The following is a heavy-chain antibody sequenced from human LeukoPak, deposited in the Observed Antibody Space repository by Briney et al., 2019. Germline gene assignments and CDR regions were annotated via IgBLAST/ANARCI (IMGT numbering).Heavy chain of an antibody. D-gene: IGHD2-21*02. V-gene: IGHV3-23*01. CDR3: AKNLVVTAALDAFDI. CDR1: GFTFSSYA. CDR2: ISGSGGST. Sequence: PGRSLRLSCAASGFTFSSYAMSWVRQAPGKGLEWVSAISGSGGSTYYADSVKGRFTISRDNSKNTLYLQMNSLRAEDTAIYYCAKNLVVTAALDAFDIWGQGTMVTVSS. J-gene: IGHJ3*02.